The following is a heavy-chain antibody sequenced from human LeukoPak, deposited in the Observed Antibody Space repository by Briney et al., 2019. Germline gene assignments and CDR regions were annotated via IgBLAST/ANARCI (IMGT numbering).Heavy chain of an antibody. Sequence: PRGSLRLSCAASGFTFSSYAMSWVRQAPGKGLEWVSAISGSGGSTYYADSVKGRFTISRDNSKNTLYLQMNSLRAEDTAVYYCAKDTYYDFWSGKYNWFDPWGQGTLVTVSS. V-gene: IGHV3-23*01. J-gene: IGHJ5*02. CDR1: GFTFSSYA. D-gene: IGHD3-3*01. CDR2: ISGSGGST. CDR3: AKDTYYDFWSGKYNWFDP.